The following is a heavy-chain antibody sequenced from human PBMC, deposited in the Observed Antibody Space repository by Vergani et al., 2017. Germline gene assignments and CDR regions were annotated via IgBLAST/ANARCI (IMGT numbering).Heavy chain of an antibody. Sequence: VQLVQSGAEVKKPGATVKISCKVSGYTFTDYYMHWVQQAPGQGLEWMGRIIPILGTANYAQKFQGRVTITADESTSTAYMELSSLRSEDTAVYYCARDLEYSSSSGFDPWGQGTLVTGSS. CDR2: IIPILGTA. CDR3: ARDLEYSSSSGFDP. V-gene: IGHV1-69*11. D-gene: IGHD6-6*01. J-gene: IGHJ5*02. CDR1: GYTFTDYY.